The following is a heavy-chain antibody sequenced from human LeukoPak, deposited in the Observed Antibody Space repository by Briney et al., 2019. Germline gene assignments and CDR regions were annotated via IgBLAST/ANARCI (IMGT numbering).Heavy chain of an antibody. CDR1: GFTFSSYG. J-gene: IGHJ5*02. CDR3: AKDLAPAIAARRGTFGP. D-gene: IGHD6-6*01. Sequence: PGGSLRLSCAASGFTFSSYGMHWVRQAPGKGLEWVAFIRYDGSNKYYADSVKGRFTISRDNSKNTLYLQMNSLRAEDTAVYYCAKDLAPAIAARRGTFGPWGQGTLVTVSS. CDR2: IRYDGSNK. V-gene: IGHV3-30*02.